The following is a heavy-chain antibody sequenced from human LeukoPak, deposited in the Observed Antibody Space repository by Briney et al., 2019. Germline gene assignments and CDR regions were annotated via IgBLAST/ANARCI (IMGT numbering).Heavy chain of an antibody. V-gene: IGHV3-30*04. J-gene: IGHJ4*02. Sequence: GGSLRLSCAASGFTFNPYAMHWVRQAPGKGLEWVAVISYDGSHKYYADSVKGRFTISRDNSKNTLYLQMNSLRAEDTAVYYCARACIAVAVHYFDYWGQGTLVTVSS. D-gene: IGHD6-19*01. CDR2: ISYDGSHK. CDR3: ARACIAVAVHYFDY. CDR1: GFTFNPYA.